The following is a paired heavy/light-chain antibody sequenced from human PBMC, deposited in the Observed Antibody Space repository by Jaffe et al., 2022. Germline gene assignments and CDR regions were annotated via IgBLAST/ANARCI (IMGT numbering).Heavy chain of an antibody. D-gene: IGHD2-15*01. V-gene: IGHV3-23*01. CDR3: AKDWRRGYCSGGSCYYYYYYMDV. CDR2: ISGSGGST. CDR1: GFTFSSYA. Sequence: EVQLLESGGGLVQPGGSLRLSCAASGFTFSSYAMSWVRQAPGKGLEWVSAISGSGGSTYYADSVKGRFTISRDNSKNTLYLQMNSLRAEDTAVYYCAKDWRRGYCSGGSCYYYYYYMDVWGKGTTVTVSS. J-gene: IGHJ6*03.
Light chain of an antibody. CDR1: QSVSSY. CDR2: DAS. V-gene: IGKV3-11*01. J-gene: IGKJ5*01. CDR3: QQRSNWPPTIT. Sequence: EIVLTQSPATLSLSPGERATLSCRASQSVSSYLAWYQQKPGQAPRLLIYDASNRATGIPARFSGSGSGTDFTLTISSLEPEDFAVYYCQQRSNWPPTITFGQGTRLEIK.